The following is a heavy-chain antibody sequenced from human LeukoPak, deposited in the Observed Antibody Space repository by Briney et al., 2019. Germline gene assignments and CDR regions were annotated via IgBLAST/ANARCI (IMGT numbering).Heavy chain of an antibody. CDR1: GNYW. CDR3: ARDFTPEWFDIH. Sequence: PGGSLRLSCAASGNYWMHWVRQAPGKGLEWVGVISYDGSDEYYTDSVKGRFTISRDNSKNTVYLQMNSLRADDTAVYYCARDFTPEWFDIHWGQGTLVTVSS. CDR2: ISYDGSDE. J-gene: IGHJ4*02. D-gene: IGHD3-3*01. V-gene: IGHV3-30*03.